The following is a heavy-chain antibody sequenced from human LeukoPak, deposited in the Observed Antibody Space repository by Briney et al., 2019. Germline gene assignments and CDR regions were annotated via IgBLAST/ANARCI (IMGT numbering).Heavy chain of an antibody. V-gene: IGHV1-8*01. CDR1: GYTFTSYD. CDR3: ARGGPHYMDV. J-gene: IGHJ6*03. Sequence: GASVKVSCKASGYTFTSYDINWVRQATGQGLEWMGWMNPNSGNTGYAQKFQGRVTMTRDTSTSTVYMELSSLRSEDTAVYYCARGGPHYMDVWGKGTTVTVSS. CDR2: MNPNSGNT.